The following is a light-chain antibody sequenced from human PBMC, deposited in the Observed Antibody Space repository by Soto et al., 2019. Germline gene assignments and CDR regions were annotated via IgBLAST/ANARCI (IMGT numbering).Light chain of an antibody. V-gene: IGKV1-39*01. J-gene: IGKJ1*01. CDR2: GAS. Sequence: DIQMTQSPSSLSASVGDRVTITCRASQSISTYLNWYQQKPGKAPNILIYGASILQGGVPSRFSGSGSGTDFTLSISSLQPEDFATYYCQHSYNTPRTFGQGTKVVIK. CDR3: QHSYNTPRT. CDR1: QSISTY.